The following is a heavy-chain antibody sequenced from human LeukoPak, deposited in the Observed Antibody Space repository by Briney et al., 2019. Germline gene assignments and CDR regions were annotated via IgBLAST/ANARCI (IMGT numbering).Heavy chain of an antibody. CDR1: GFTFSSYS. Sequence: GGSLRLSCAASGFTFSSYSMNWVRQAPGKGLEWVSSISSSSSYIYYADPVKGRFTISRDNAKNSLYLQMSSLRAEDTAVYYCARDGPRYYYGSGSLDYWGQGTLVTVSS. V-gene: IGHV3-21*01. CDR3: ARDGPRYYYGSGSLDY. CDR2: ISSSSSYI. D-gene: IGHD3-10*01. J-gene: IGHJ4*02.